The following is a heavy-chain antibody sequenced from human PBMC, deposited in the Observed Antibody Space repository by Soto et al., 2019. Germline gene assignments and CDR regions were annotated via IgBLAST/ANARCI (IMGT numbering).Heavy chain of an antibody. CDR2: ISGSGNYT. CDR3: AREGINNYNEYYFDS. V-gene: IGHV3-21*01. D-gene: IGHD4-4*01. CDR1: GFTFSTYS. Sequence: GGSLRLSCAASGFTFSTYSMNRARQAPGKGLEWVSSISGSGNYTHYADFLRGRFTISRDNAKTSLYLQMNSLRAEDTAVYYCAREGINNYNEYYFDSWGQGTVVTVSS. J-gene: IGHJ4*02.